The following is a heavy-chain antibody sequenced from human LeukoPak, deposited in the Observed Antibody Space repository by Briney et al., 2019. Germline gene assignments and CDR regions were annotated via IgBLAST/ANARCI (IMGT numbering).Heavy chain of an antibody. V-gene: IGHV4-30-4*07. J-gene: IGHJ5*02. CDR3: ARGSYYDPNWFDP. CDR1: GGSISSGGYS. CDR2: IYYSGST. Sequence: PSETLSLTCAVSGGSISSGGYSWSWIRQPPGKGLEWIGYIYYSGSTYYNPSLKSRVTISVDTSKNQFSLKLSSVTAADTAVYYCARGSYYDPNWFDPWGQGTLVTVSS. D-gene: IGHD3-22*01.